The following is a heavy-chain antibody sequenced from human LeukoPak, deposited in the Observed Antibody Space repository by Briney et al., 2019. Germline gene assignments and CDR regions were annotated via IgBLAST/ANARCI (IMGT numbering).Heavy chain of an antibody. V-gene: IGHV3-30*18. CDR1: GFTFSSFG. CDR3: AKSALEWTTVTTYFDY. CDR2: ISYDGSSK. D-gene: IGHD4-17*01. J-gene: IGHJ4*02. Sequence: GGSLRLSCAASGFTFSSFGMHWVRQAPGKGLEWVAGISYDGSSKYYADSVKGRFTISRDNSRNTLYLQMNSLRAEDTAVYYCAKSALEWTTVTTYFDYWGQGTLVTVSS.